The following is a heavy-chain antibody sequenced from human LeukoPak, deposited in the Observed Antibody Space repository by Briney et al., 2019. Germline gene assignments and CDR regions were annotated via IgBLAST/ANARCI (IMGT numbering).Heavy chain of an antibody. CDR3: ARIRSSITIFGVPVGWFDP. J-gene: IGHJ5*02. D-gene: IGHD3-3*01. V-gene: IGHV4-30-2*01. CDR1: GGSISSGGYS. Sequence: SETLSLTCAVSGGSISSGGYSWSWIRQPPGTGLEWIGYIYHSGITYDNSSLKSRVTISVDRSKNQFSLKLSSVTAADTAVSYCARIRSSITIFGVPVGWFDPWGQGTLVTVSS. CDR2: IYHSGIT.